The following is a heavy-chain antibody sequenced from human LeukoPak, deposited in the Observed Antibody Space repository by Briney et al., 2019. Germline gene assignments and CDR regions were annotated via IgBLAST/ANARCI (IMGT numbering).Heavy chain of an antibody. Sequence: ASVKVSCKASGYTFTSYDINWVRQAPGQGLEWMGWMNPNSGNTGYAQKFQGRVSMTRDTSISTAYMELSSLRSEDTAVYYCARGPVEAVFGVSTEDWGQGTTVTVSS. CDR3: ARGPVEAVFGVSTED. CDR2: MNPNSGNT. CDR1: GYTFTSYD. V-gene: IGHV1-8*01. D-gene: IGHD3-10*02. J-gene: IGHJ6*02.